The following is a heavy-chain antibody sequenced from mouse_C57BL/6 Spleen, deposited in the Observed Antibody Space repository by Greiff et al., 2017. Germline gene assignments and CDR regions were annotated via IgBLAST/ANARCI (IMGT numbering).Heavy chain of an antibody. J-gene: IGHJ2*01. D-gene: IGHD1-1*01. CDR2: IYPGGGYT. CDR1: GYTFTNYW. V-gene: IGHV1-63*01. CDR3: ARWEFLRSFDY. Sequence: QVQLQQSGAELVRPGTSVKMSCKASGYTFTNYWIGWAKQRPGHGLEWIGDIYPGGGYTNYNEKFKGKATLTADKSSSTAYMQFSGLTSEDSAIYYCARWEFLRSFDYWGQGTTLTVSS.